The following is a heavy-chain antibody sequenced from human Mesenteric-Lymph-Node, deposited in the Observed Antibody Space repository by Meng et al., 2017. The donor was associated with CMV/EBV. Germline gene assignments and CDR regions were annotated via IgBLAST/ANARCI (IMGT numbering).Heavy chain of an antibody. J-gene: IGHJ3*02. CDR3: VRTYYYGSGSSFSFDI. D-gene: IGHD3-10*01. CDR2: IYWDDDK. V-gene: IGHV2-5*02. Sequence: FSLSTSGVGVGWIRQPPGKALECLALIYWDDDKRYSPSLKSRLTITKDTSKNQVVLTMTNMDPVDTATYYCVRTYYYGSGSSFSFDIWGQGTMVTVSS. CDR1: FSLSTSGVG.